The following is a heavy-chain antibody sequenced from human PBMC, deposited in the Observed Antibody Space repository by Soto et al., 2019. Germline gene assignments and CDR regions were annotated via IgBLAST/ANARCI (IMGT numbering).Heavy chain of an antibody. CDR2: IYPDDSDS. CDR1: GYKFTTYW. V-gene: IGHV5-51*01. Sequence: GESLKISCKGSGYKFTTYWIGWVRQMPGKGLEWMAIIYPDDSDSRYSPSFQGQVTISADKSISTAYLQWSSLKASETAIYYCVATYGDYLDYWGQGTLVTVSS. J-gene: IGHJ4*02. CDR3: VATYGDYLDY. D-gene: IGHD4-17*01.